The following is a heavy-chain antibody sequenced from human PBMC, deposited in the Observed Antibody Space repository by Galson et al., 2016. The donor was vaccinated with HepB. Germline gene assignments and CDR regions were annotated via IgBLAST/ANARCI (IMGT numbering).Heavy chain of an antibody. CDR3: ARDQSTVVGASYHFDY. D-gene: IGHD1-26*01. Sequence: SLRLSCAASGFTFNDYGMHWVRQDPDKGLEWLAFVSSDGTTQYYPDSVRGRFTISRDNSENTVFLQVNSLRTEDTAVYYCARDQSTVVGASYHFDYWGQGTLVTVSS. J-gene: IGHJ4*02. V-gene: IGHV3-30-3*01. CDR1: GFTFNDYG. CDR2: VSSDGTTQ.